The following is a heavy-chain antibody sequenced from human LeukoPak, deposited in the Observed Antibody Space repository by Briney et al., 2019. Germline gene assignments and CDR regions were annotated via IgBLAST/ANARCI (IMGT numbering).Heavy chain of an antibody. CDR1: GGSISSYY. J-gene: IGHJ4*02. Sequence: SETLSLTCTVSGGSISSYYWSWIRQPAGKGLEWIGRIYTSGSTNYNPSLKSRVAMSIDTSKNQFSLNLSSMTAADTAVYFCARGSRRSYFDYWGPGALVIVSS. CDR2: IYTSGST. CDR3: ARGSRRSYFDY. V-gene: IGHV4-4*07.